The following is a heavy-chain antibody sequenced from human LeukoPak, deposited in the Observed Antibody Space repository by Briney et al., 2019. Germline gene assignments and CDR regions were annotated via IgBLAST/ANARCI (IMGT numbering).Heavy chain of an antibody. CDR1: GFTFSSYG. CDR3: ARGGYFDWLFQGFDY. D-gene: IGHD3-9*01. Sequence: PGRSLRLSCAASGFTFSSYGMHWVRQAPGKGLEWVAVIWYDGSNKYYADSVKGRFTISRDNSKNTLYLQMNSLRAEDTAVYYCARGGYFDWLFQGFDYWGQGTLVTVSS. J-gene: IGHJ4*02. CDR2: IWYDGSNK. V-gene: IGHV3-33*01.